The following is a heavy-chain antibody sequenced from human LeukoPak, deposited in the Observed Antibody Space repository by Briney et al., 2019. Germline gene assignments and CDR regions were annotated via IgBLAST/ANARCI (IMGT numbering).Heavy chain of an antibody. Sequence: SETLSLACTVSGDSISGYYWSWIRQSPGKGLERMAYFYDSGTTNYNPSLKSRVTISVDTSKNQISLKLTTVTAADTAVYYCARLGPGGSGDYWGQGTLLTVSS. V-gene: IGHV4-59*08. CDR3: ARLGPGGSGDY. D-gene: IGHD3-10*01. CDR1: GDSISGYY. CDR2: FYDSGTT. J-gene: IGHJ4*02.